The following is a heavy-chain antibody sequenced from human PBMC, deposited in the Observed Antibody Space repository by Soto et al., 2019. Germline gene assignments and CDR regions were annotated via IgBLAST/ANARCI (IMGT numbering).Heavy chain of an antibody. D-gene: IGHD3-16*01. V-gene: IGHV3-30*18. CDR2: ISYDGNYI. J-gene: IGHJ6*02. Sequence: GGSLRLSCEASGFSFSSYAMHWVRQAPGKGLEWVVVISYDGNYIYYADSVKGRFTISRDNSKNTLYVQVNSLRPEDTAVYYCAKGILSATIGPYAMDVWGQGTTVTVSS. CDR1: GFSFSSYA. CDR3: AKGILSATIGPYAMDV.